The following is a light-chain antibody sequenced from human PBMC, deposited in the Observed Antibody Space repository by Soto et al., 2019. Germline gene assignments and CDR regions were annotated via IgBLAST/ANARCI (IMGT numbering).Light chain of an antibody. J-gene: IGKJ4*02. CDR1: QDISNY. CDR2: TAS. Sequence: DIQMTQSPSSVSASVGDRVTITCRASQDISNYLAWYQQKPGKAPNLLIYTASSLQSGVTSKFSGSGSGTDFHLTVSSLQPEDVATYYCQQTTSVPLTFGGGTKVQI. V-gene: IGKV1-12*01. CDR3: QQTTSVPLT.